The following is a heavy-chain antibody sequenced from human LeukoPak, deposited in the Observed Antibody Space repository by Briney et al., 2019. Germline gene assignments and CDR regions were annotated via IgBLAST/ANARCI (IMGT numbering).Heavy chain of an antibody. CDR1: GGSISSYY. CDR2: IYYSGST. J-gene: IGHJ4*02. V-gene: IGHV4-59*01. D-gene: IGHD2-15*01. Sequence: PSETLSLTCTGSGGSISSYYWSWIRQPPGKGLEGIGYIYYSGSTNYNPSLKSRVTISVDTSKNQFSLKLSSVTAAATAVYYCARARETAVGGFAYWGQGTLVTVSS. CDR3: ARARETAVGGFAY.